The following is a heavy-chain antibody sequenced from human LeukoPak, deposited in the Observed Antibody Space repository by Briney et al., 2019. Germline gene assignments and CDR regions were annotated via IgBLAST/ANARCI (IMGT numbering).Heavy chain of an antibody. CDR1: GGSFSGYY. D-gene: IGHD3-3*01. CDR2: INHSGST. J-gene: IGHJ4*02. Sequence: SSETLSLTCAVYGGSFSGYYWSWIRQPPGKGLEWIGEINHSGSTNYNPSLKSRVTISVDTSKNQFSLKLSSVTAADTAVYYCARFSPGVFERFNNYWGQGTLVTVSS. CDR3: ARFSPGVFERFNNY. V-gene: IGHV4-34*01.